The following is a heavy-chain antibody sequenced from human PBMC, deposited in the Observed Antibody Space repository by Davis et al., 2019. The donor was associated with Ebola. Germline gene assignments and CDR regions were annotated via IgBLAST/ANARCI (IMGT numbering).Heavy chain of an antibody. V-gene: IGHV4-59*01. CDR2: IYYSGST. CDR1: GGSISSYY. J-gene: IGHJ4*02. CDR3: ARGRELRYFDWLFRYFDY. Sequence: PSETLSLTCTVSGGSISSYYWSWIRQPPGKGLEWIGYIYYSGSTNYNPSLKSRVTISVDTSKNQFSLKLSSVTAADTAVYYCARGRELRYFDWLFRYFDYWGQGTLVTVSS. D-gene: IGHD3-9*01.